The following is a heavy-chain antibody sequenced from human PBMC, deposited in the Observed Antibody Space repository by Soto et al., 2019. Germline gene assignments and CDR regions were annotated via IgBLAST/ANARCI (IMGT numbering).Heavy chain of an antibody. V-gene: IGHV3-30*18. J-gene: IGHJ4*02. CDR3: AKDASLIVPNYLEV. CDR2: ISYDGSNK. Sequence: QVQLVESGGGVVQPGRSLRLSCAVSGFTFSSYGMHWVRQAPGKGLEWVAVISYDGSNKYYADSVKGRFTISRDNSKNPLYLQMNGLRAEDTALYYCAKDASLIVPNYLEVWGQGTVV. CDR1: GFTFSSYG. D-gene: IGHD2-2*01.